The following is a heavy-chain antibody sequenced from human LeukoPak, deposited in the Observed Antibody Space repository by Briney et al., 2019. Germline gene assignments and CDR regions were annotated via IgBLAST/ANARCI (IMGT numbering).Heavy chain of an antibody. CDR2: INAGNGNT. CDR1: GYTFTNYA. V-gene: IGHV1-3*01. Sequence: ASVKVSCKASGYTFTNYAMHWVRQAPGQRLEWMGWINAGNGNTKYSQKFQGRVTITRDTSASTAYMELSSLRSEDTAVYYCARDDILTGYPDLDYWGQGTLVTVSS. D-gene: IGHD3-9*01. CDR3: ARDDILTGYPDLDY. J-gene: IGHJ4*02.